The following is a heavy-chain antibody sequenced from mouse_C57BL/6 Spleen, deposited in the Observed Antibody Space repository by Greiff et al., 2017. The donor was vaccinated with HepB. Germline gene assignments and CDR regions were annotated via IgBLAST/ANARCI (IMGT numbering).Heavy chain of an antibody. Sequence: VQLQQPGAELVMPGASVKLSCKASGYTFTSYWMHWVKQRPGQGLEWIGEIDPSDSYTNYNQKFKGKSTLTVDKSSSTAYMQLSSLTSEDSAVYYCARFRMDSNYDWYFDVWGTGTTVTVSS. J-gene: IGHJ1*03. D-gene: IGHD2-5*01. CDR1: GYTFTSYW. V-gene: IGHV1-69*01. CDR3: ARFRMDSNYDWYFDV. CDR2: IDPSDSYT.